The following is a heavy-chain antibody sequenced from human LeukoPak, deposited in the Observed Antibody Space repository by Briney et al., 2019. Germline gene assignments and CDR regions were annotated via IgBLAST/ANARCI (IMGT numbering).Heavy chain of an antibody. CDR2: ISGSGGST. J-gene: IGHJ6*02. CDR3: AKAGKYCSGGSCYPGGSDV. V-gene: IGHV3-23*01. Sequence: QPGGSLRLSCAASGFTFSSYAMSWVRQAPGKGLEWVSTISGSGGSTYYADSVKGRFTISRDNSKNTLYLQMNSLRAEDTAVYYCAKAGKYCSGGSCYPGGSDVWGQGTTVTVSS. CDR1: GFTFSSYA. D-gene: IGHD2-15*01.